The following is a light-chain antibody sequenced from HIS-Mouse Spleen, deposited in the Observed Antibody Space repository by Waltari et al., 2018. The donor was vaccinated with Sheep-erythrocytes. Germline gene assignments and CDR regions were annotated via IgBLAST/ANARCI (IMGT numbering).Light chain of an antibody. CDR3: AAWDDSLNGPV. Sequence: QSVLTQPPSASATPGQTSTIPCSGSSSTIGSNHVTWYQQLPGTAPKLLIYSNNQRPSGVPDRFSGSKSGTSASLAISGLQSEDEADYYCAAWDDSLNGPVFGGGTKLTVL. J-gene: IGLJ3*02. V-gene: IGLV1-44*01. CDR1: SSTIGSNH. CDR2: SNN.